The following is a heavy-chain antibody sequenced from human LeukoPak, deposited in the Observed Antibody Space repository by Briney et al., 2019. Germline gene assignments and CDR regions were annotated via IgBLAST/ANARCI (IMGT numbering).Heavy chain of an antibody. V-gene: IGHV6-1*01. CDR3: ASLINTFGGVIVD. Sequence: SQTLSLTCATSGDSVSSNSAAWNWIRQSPSRGLEWLGRTYYRSKWYNDYAVSVKSRITINPDTSKNQFSLKLSSVTAADTAVYYCASLINTFGGVIVDWGQGTLVTVSS. CDR1: GDSVSSNSAA. J-gene: IGHJ4*02. D-gene: IGHD3-16*02. CDR2: TYYRSKWYN.